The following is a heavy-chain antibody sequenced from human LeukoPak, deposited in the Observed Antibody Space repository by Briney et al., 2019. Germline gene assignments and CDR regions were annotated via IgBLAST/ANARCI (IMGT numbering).Heavy chain of an antibody. Sequence: KPSETLSLTCTVSGDFISTYYWSWIRQPAGQGLEWIGRIYGSGSTIYNPSLKSRVSLSADTSKKQFSLKMTSVTAADTAVYYCVRDLNYWGQGTLVTVSS. D-gene: IGHD3-9*01. CDR2: IYGSGST. J-gene: IGHJ4*02. V-gene: IGHV4-4*07. CDR3: VRDLNY. CDR1: GDFISTYY.